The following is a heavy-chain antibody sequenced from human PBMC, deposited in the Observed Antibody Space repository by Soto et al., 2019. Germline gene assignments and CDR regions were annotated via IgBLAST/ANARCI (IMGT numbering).Heavy chain of an antibody. Sequence: GASVKVSCKASGGTFSSYTISWVRQAPGQGLEWMGRIIPILGIANYAQKFQGRVTITADKSTSTAYMELSSLRSEDTAVYYCASYGSGSYATFDYWGQGTLVTVSS. CDR2: IIPILGIA. CDR3: ASYGSGSYATFDY. J-gene: IGHJ4*02. D-gene: IGHD3-10*01. CDR1: GGTFSSYT. V-gene: IGHV1-69*02.